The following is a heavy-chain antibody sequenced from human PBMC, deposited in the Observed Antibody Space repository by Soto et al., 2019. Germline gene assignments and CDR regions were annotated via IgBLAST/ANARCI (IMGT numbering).Heavy chain of an antibody. Sequence: ASVKVSCKASGYTFTSYDINWVRQATGQGLEWMGWMNPNSGNTGYAQKFQGRVTMTRNTSISTAYMELSSLRSEDTAVYYCARETFIAARPLYYYYGMDVWGQGTTVTVSS. CDR3: ARETFIAARPLYYYYGMDV. J-gene: IGHJ6*02. CDR2: MNPNSGNT. V-gene: IGHV1-8*01. CDR1: GYTFTSYD. D-gene: IGHD6-6*01.